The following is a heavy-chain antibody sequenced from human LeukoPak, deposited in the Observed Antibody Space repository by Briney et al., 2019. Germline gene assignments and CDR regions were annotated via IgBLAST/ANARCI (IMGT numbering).Heavy chain of an antibody. J-gene: IGHJ4*02. V-gene: IGHV3-30*02. Sequence: GGSLRLSCAASGFTYSSYGMHWVRQAPGKGLEWVAFIRYDGSNKYYADSVKGRFTISRDNSKNTLYLQMNSLRAEDTAVYYCAKDVPDFWSRGYIGYWGQGTLVTVSS. CDR3: AKDVPDFWSRGYIGY. CDR2: IRYDGSNK. D-gene: IGHD3-3*01. CDR1: GFTYSSYG.